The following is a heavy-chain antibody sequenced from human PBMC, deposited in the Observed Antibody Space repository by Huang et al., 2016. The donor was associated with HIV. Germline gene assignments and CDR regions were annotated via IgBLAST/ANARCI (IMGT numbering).Heavy chain of an antibody. CDR1: GFTFSSYS. Sequence: EVQLVESGGGLVKPGGSLRLSCAASGFTFSSYSMNWVRQASGKGLEWVYSISSSSSYIYYADSVKGRFTISRDNAKNSLYLQMNSLRAEDTAVYYCARAVPTPNRFGVGGFDYWGQGTLVTVSS. CDR2: ISSSSSYI. D-gene: IGHD3-3*01. V-gene: IGHV3-21*01. J-gene: IGHJ4*02. CDR3: ARAVPTPNRFGVGGFDY.